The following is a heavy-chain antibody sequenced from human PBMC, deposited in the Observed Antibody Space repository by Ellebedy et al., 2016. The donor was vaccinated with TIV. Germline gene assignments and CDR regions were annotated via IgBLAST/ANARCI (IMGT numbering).Heavy chain of an antibody. V-gene: IGHV1-46*02. D-gene: IGHD1-1*01. Sequence: ASVKVSCXASGYNFDKYYIHWVRQAPGQGLEWMGIFSPAGGSTYYAQKFQARVTMTRDTPMNTVYMELRSLGSDDTAVYYCARVPMPGKADYWGQGTLVIVSS. J-gene: IGHJ4*02. CDR1: GYNFDKYY. CDR3: ARVPMPGKADY. CDR2: FSPAGGST.